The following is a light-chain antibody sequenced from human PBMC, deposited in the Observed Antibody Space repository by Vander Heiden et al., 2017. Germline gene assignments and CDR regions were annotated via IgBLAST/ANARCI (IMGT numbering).Light chain of an antibody. CDR3: QQLNSYPFT. J-gene: IGKJ3*01. Sequence: DIQLTQSPSFLSASVGDRVTITCRASQGISSYLAWYQQKPSRFSGSGSGTEFTLTISSLQPEDFATYYCQQLNSYPFTFGHGTKVDIK. V-gene: IGKV1-9*01. CDR1: QGISSY.